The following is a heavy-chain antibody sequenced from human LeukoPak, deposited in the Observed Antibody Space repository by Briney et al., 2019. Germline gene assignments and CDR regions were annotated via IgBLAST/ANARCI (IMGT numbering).Heavy chain of an antibody. CDR2: ISRRGNT. CDR1: GGSLSGNY. Sequence: PSETLSLTCAVYGGSLSGNYWSWIRQPPGKGLEWIGQISRRGNTNYNPSLKGRVTISVDTSKNQLSLKLSTVTAADTALYYCARHGECYFDYWGQGTPVTVSS. D-gene: IGHD3-10*01. V-gene: IGHV4-34*01. J-gene: IGHJ4*02. CDR3: ARHGECYFDY.